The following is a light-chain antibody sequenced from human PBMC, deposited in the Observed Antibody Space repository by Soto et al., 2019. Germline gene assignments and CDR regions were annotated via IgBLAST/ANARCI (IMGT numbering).Light chain of an antibody. V-gene: IGKV3-15*01. CDR3: QQYNKWPLT. CDR2: GAS. CDR1: QTVRSD. Sequence: VTKTPAALPVSLAARATLSCRASQTVRSDFAWYQQKPGQAPRLLIYGASLRATGVPARFSGGGSGTEFTLTISSLQSEDFAVYYCQQYNKWPLTFGGGTKVDIK. J-gene: IGKJ4*01.